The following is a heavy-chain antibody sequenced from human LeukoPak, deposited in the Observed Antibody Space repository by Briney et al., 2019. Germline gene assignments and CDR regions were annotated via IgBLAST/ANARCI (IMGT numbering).Heavy chain of an antibody. J-gene: IGHJ6*02. CDR3: ARDLYSSSSQTHYYYYGMDV. CDR1: GFTFSSYS. CDR2: ISSSSSYT. V-gene: IGHV3-21*01. D-gene: IGHD6-6*01. Sequence: GGSLRLSCAASGFTFSSYSMNWVRQAPGKGLEWVSSISSSSSYTYYADSVKGRFTISRDNAKNSLYLQMNSLRAEDTAVYYCARDLYSSSSQTHYYYYGMDVWGQGTTVTVSS.